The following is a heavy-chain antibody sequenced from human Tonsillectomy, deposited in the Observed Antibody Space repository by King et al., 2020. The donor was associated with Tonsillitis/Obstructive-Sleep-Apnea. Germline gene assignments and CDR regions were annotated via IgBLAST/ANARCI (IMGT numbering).Heavy chain of an antibody. V-gene: IGHV3-48*03. CDR2: IKSGGSNI. Sequence: VQLVESGGGLVQPGGSLRLSCAASGFTFSSYEMNWVRQAPGKGLEWLSYIKSGGSNIYYADSVKGRFTISRDNAKNSLYLQMNSLRAEDTAVYYCARAGYCSGGNCYSTLFDYWGHGTLVTVSS. CDR3: ARAGYCSGGNCYSTLFDY. CDR1: GFTFSSYE. J-gene: IGHJ4*01. D-gene: IGHD2-15*01.